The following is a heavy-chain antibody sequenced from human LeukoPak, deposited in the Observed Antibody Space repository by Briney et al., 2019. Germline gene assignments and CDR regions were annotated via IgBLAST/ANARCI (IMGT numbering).Heavy chain of an antibody. Sequence: WGSLRLSCAASGFTFSSYWMSWVRQAPGKGLEWVANIKQDGSEKYYVDSVKGRFTISRDNAKNSLYLQMNSLRAEDTAVYYCARDGWELAFDPWGQGTLVTVSS. D-gene: IGHD1-26*01. V-gene: IGHV3-7*01. CDR2: IKQDGSEK. J-gene: IGHJ5*02. CDR3: ARDGWELAFDP. CDR1: GFTFSSYW.